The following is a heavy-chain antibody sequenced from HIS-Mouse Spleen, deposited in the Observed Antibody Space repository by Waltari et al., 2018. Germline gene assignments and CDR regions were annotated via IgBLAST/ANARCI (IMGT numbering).Heavy chain of an antibody. V-gene: IGHV4-38-2*02. CDR3: ARDSWAYAIEYFQH. CDR2: IYHSGST. J-gene: IGHJ1*01. D-gene: IGHD2-8*01. Sequence: QVQLQELGPGLVKPSETLSLTCTVSGYSISSGYYWGWIRQPPGKGLEWIGSIYHSGSTYYNPSLKSRVTISVDTSKNQFSLKLSSVTAADTAVYYCARDSWAYAIEYFQHWGQGTLVTVSS. CDR1: GYSISSGYY.